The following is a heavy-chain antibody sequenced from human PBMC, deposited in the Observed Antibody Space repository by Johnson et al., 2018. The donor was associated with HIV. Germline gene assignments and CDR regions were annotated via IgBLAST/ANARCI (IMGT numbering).Heavy chain of an antibody. V-gene: IGHV3-30*18. Sequence: QVQLVESGGGVVQPGRSLRLSCAASGFTFSSYGMHWVRQAPGKGLEWLAVISYDGSNKYYADSVKGRFTISRANSKNTLYLQINSLRAEDTAVYYCAKDGGARGSSWAMWG. CDR1: GFTFSSYG. CDR3: AKDGGARGSSWAM. J-gene: IGHJ1*01. CDR2: ISYDGSNK. D-gene: IGHD6-13*01.